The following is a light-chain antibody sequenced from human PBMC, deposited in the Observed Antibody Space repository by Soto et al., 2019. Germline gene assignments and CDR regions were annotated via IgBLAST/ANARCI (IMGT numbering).Light chain of an antibody. V-gene: IGLV2-14*01. CDR2: EVS. J-gene: IGLJ1*01. CDR3: SPFTSTHADI. CDR1: SSDIGRYKY. Sequence: QSVLTQPASVSVSPGQSVTISCTGTSSDIGRYKYVSWYQQHPGKAPKLLIFEVSYRPSGVSDRFSASKSGNTASLTISGLQTEDDAHYHCSPFTSTHADISGTGTKVTV.